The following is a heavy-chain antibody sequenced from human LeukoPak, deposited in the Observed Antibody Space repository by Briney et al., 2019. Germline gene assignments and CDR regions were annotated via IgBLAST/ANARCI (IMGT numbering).Heavy chain of an antibody. D-gene: IGHD3-22*01. CDR2: IFPGDSDT. Sequence: GESLKISCKGSGYTFTGYWIGWVRQMPGKGLEWMGIIFPGDSDTRYNPSFQGQVTISADESINTAYMQWSSLKASDTAMYYCARTYSSDTSGYYLDYWGQGTLVTVSS. CDR3: ARTYSSDTSGYYLDY. CDR1: GYTFTGYW. J-gene: IGHJ4*02. V-gene: IGHV5-51*01.